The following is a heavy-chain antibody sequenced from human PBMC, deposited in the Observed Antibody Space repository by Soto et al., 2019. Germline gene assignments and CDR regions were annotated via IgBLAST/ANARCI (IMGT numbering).Heavy chain of an antibody. CDR2: VNPNSGGT. CDR1: GYTFTGYY. CDR3: ARGSSPGYYYYYMDV. D-gene: IGHD6-6*01. Sequence: ASVKVSCKASGYTFTGYYMHWLLQAPGQGLEWMGWVNPNSGGTNYAQKFQGWVTMTRDTSISTAYMELSRLRSDDTAVYYCARGSSPGYYYYYMDVWGKGTTVTVSS. V-gene: IGHV1-2*04. J-gene: IGHJ6*03.